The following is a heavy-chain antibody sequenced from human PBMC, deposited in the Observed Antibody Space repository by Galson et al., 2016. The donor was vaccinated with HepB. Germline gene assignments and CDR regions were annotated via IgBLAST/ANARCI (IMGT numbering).Heavy chain of an antibody. D-gene: IGHD2-15*01. CDR3: ARGGYCSGGSCLLGIYWYFDL. V-gene: IGHV3-11*01. J-gene: IGHJ2*01. CDR2: ISSSGANE. Sequence: SLRLSCAASGFTFSDYYISWIRQAPGKGLEWVSYISSSGANEYYADSVRGRFTISRDNAKNSLYLQMNSLRAEDTAVYYCARGGYCSGGSCLLGIYWYFDLWGRGTLVTVSS. CDR1: GFTFSDYY.